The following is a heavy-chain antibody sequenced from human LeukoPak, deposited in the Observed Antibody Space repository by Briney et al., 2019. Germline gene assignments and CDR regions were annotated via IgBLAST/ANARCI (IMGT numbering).Heavy chain of an antibody. CDR2: DGSQI. J-gene: IGHJ6*02. Sequence: DGSQINHVDSVKGRFTISRDNAKNSLYLQMNSLRAEDTAVYYCARELTISNDYYYYGMDVWGQGTTVTVSS. D-gene: IGHD3-3*02. CDR3: ARELTISNDYYYYGMDV. V-gene: IGHV3-7*01.